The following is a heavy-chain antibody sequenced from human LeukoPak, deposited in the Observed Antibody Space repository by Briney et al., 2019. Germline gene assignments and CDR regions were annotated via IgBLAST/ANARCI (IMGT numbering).Heavy chain of an antibody. J-gene: IGHJ4*02. CDR3: AREWSPYDSSGLPDY. D-gene: IGHD3-22*01. CDR2: IRYDGSNK. V-gene: IGHV3-30*02. Sequence: GGSLRLSCAASGFTFSSYGMHWVRQAPGKGLEWVAFIRYDGSNKYYADSVKGRFTISRDNSKNTLYLQMNSLRAEDTAVYYCAREWSPYDSSGLPDYWGQGTLVTVSS. CDR1: GFTFSSYG.